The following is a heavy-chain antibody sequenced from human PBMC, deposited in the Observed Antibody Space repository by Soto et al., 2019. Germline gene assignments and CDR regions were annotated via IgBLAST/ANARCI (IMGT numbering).Heavy chain of an antibody. V-gene: IGHV4-31*03. CDR3: AANDSRRHNFES. J-gene: IGHJ4*02. CDR1: DGAIGSGGYY. Sequence: QVQLQESGPGLVKPSQTLALPCTVSDGAIGSGGYYWSWIRQRPGKGLEWIGYIADSGRTYYNPPLKRRLTISEDTSKNQFSLRLRAVTAADTAVYFCAANDSRRHNFESWGKGTLVIVSP. CDR2: IADSGRT. D-gene: IGHD3-16*01.